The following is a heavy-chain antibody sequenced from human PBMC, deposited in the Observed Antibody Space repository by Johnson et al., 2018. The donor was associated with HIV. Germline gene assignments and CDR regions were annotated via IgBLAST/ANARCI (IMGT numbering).Heavy chain of an antibody. CDR3: ARERVTTGLYSGSYGAFVM. D-gene: IGHD1-26*01. CDR2: ISSSGSTI. V-gene: IGHV3-48*04. CDR1: GFTFSSYW. J-gene: IGHJ3*02. Sequence: VQLVESGGGVVQPGRSLRLSCAASGFTFSSYWMHWVRQAPGKGLEWVSYISSSGSTIYYADSVKGRFTISRDNDKNSLYLQMNSLRAEDTAVYYCARERVTTGLYSGSYGAFVMWGQGTMVTVSS.